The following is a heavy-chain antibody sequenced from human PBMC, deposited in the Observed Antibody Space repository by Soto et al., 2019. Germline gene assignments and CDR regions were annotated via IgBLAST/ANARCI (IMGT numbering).Heavy chain of an antibody. CDR1: GGSISSYY. Sequence: PSETLSLTCTVSGGSISSYYWSWIRQPPGKGLEWIGYIYYSGSTNYNPSLKSRVTISVDTSKNQFSLKLSSVTAADTAVYYCARVGADVYYGMDVWGQGTAVTVS. CDR2: IYYSGST. J-gene: IGHJ6*02. CDR3: ARVGADVYYGMDV. D-gene: IGHD3-16*01. V-gene: IGHV4-59*01.